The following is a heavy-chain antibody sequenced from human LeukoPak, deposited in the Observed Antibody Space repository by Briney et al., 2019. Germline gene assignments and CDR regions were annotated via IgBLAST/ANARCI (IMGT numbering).Heavy chain of an antibody. D-gene: IGHD6-13*01. Sequence: GASVKVSCKASGGTFSSYAISWVRQAPGQGLEWMGGIIPIFGTTNYAQKFQDRVTITADKSTSTAYMELSSLRSEDTAVYYCARGSAAAGSPNYYYYYYMDVWGKGTTVTISS. CDR2: IIPIFGTT. CDR1: GGTFSSYA. V-gene: IGHV1-69*06. J-gene: IGHJ6*03. CDR3: ARGSAAAGSPNYYYYYYMDV.